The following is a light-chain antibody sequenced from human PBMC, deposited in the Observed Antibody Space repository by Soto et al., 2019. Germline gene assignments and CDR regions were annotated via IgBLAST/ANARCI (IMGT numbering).Light chain of an antibody. CDR2: VNSDDSH. J-gene: IGLJ2*01. CDR1: SGHSSYS. V-gene: IGLV4-69*01. CDR3: QTWDTGIQV. Sequence: QLVLTQSPSASASLGASVKLTCTLSSGHSSYSIAWHQQQPDKGPRYLMKVNSDDSHNKGDGIPDRFSGSSSGAERYRTISSLQSEDAADYYCQTWDTGIQVFGGGTKLTVL.